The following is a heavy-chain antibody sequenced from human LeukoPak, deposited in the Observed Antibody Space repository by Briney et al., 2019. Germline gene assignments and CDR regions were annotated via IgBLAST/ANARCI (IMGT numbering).Heavy chain of an antibody. Sequence: SETLSLACTVSGGSISSYYWSWIRQPAGKGLEWIGRIYTSGSTNYNPSLKSRVTMSVDTSKNQFSLKLSSVTAADTAVYYCARGVTIFQYYYYYYMDVWGKGTTVTVSS. CDR2: IYTSGST. D-gene: IGHD3-3*01. V-gene: IGHV4-4*07. CDR1: GGSISSYY. J-gene: IGHJ6*03. CDR3: ARGVTIFQYYYYYYMDV.